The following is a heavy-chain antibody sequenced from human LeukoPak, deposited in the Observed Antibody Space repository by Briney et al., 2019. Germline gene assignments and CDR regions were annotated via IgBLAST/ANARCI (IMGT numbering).Heavy chain of an antibody. J-gene: IGHJ3*02. CDR1: GYTFTAYY. CDR3: ARFTYVDYLRGAFDI. Sequence: ASVKVSCKASGYTFTAYYMHWVRQAPGQGLEWMGWINPNSGGTNYAQKFQGRVTITRDTSISTAYMELSRLRSDDTAVYYCARFTYVDYLRGAFDIWGQGTMVTVSS. V-gene: IGHV1-2*02. CDR2: INPNSGGT. D-gene: IGHD4-17*01.